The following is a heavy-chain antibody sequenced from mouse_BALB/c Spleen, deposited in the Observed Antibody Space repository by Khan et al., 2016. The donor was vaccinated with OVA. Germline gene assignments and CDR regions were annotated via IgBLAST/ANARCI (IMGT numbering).Heavy chain of an antibody. V-gene: IGHV1S81*02. CDR2: IIPSNGYT. J-gene: IGHJ3*01. CDR3: TRGGAWGTMIALFAY. CDR1: GYTFTSYN. Sequence: VQLQQSGAELVKPGASLKLSCKASGYTFTSYNMYWVKQRPGQGLEWIGGIIPSNGYTNFNEKFKSKATLTVDKSSSTAYMQLSGLTSEDSAVYYCTRGGAWGTMIALFAYWGQGTLVTVSA. D-gene: IGHD2-4*01.